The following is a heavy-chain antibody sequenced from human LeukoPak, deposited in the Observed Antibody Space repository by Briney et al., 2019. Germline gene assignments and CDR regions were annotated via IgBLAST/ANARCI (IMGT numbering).Heavy chain of an antibody. CDR2: IIPIFGTA. CDR1: GGTFSSYA. Sequence: ASVKVSCKASGGTFSSYAISWVRQAPGQGLEWMGGIIPIFGTANYAQKFQGRVTITADKSTSTAYMELSSLRSEDTAVYYCTRAVTTYNWFDPWGQGTLVTVSS. CDR3: TRAVTTYNWFDP. J-gene: IGHJ5*02. D-gene: IGHD4-17*01. V-gene: IGHV1-69*06.